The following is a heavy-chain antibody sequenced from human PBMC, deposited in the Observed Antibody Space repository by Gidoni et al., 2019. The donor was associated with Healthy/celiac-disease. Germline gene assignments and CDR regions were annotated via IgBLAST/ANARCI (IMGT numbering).Heavy chain of an antibody. Sequence: QVQLVQSGAEVKKPGASVKVSCKASGYTFTGYYMHWVRKAPGQGLEWQGGINPNSGGTNYEQKFQGRVTMTRDTSISTAYMELSRLRSDDTAVYYCAREQRSSWRTNWFDPWGQGTLVTVSS. D-gene: IGHD6-6*01. CDR3: AREQRSSWRTNWFDP. V-gene: IGHV1-2*02. CDR1: GYTFTGYY. J-gene: IGHJ5*02. CDR2: INPNSGGT.